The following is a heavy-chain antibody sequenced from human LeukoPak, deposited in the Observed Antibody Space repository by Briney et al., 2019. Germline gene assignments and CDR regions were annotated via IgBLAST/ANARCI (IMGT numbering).Heavy chain of an antibody. CDR1: GGSFSGYY. CDR2: INHSGST. V-gene: IGHV4-34*01. J-gene: IGHJ5*02. Sequence: SETLSLTCAVYGGSFSGYYWSWIRQPPGKGLEWIGEINHSGSTNYNPSLKSRVTISVDTSKNQFSLRLSSVTAADTAVYYCARDNPTSNYGVGTWGWFDPWGQGTLVTVSS. CDR3: ARDNPTSNYGVGTWGWFDP. D-gene: IGHD4-11*01.